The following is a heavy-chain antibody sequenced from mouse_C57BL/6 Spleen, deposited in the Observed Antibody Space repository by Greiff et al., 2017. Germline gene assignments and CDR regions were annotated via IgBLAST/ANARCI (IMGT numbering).Heavy chain of an antibody. Sequence: QVQLQQPGAELVRPGSSVKLSCKASGYTFTSYWLHWVKQRPIQGLEWIGNIDPSDSETHYNQKFKDKATLTVDKSSSTADMQLSSLTTEDSAGYYCARGKVTPVADWGQGTLVTVSA. CDR2: IDPSDSET. V-gene: IGHV1-52*01. CDR1: GYTFTSYW. J-gene: IGHJ3*01. D-gene: IGHD2-2*01. CDR3: ARGKVTPVAD.